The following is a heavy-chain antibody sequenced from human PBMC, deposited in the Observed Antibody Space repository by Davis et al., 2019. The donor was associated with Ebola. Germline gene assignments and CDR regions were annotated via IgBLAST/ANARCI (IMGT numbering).Heavy chain of an antibody. CDR2: IKADGSAK. CDR3: ARWASVGY. D-gene: IGHD1-26*01. V-gene: IGHV3-7*01. J-gene: IGHJ4*02. CDR1: GFTFSSSW. Sequence: PSETLSLTCAASGFTFSSSWMTWVRQAPEKGLEWVATIKADGSAKYYVDSVKGRFTISRDNVKNSLYLQMDSLRAEDTAVYYCARWASVGYWGQGTLVTVSS.